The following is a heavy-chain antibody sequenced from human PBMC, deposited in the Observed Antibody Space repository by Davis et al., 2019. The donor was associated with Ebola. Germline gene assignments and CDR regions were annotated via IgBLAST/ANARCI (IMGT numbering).Heavy chain of an antibody. Sequence: MPSETLSLTCTVSGGSISSYYWSWIRQPPGKGLEWIGYIHYSGDTKSNTAPKSRVTTSVDTSKNQFSLKLNSVTAADTAVFYCARSNYGSGSYDSWGQGALVTVSS. J-gene: IGHJ5*01. V-gene: IGHV4-59*01. D-gene: IGHD3-10*01. CDR2: IHYSGDT. CDR1: GGSISSYY. CDR3: ARSNYGSGSYDS.